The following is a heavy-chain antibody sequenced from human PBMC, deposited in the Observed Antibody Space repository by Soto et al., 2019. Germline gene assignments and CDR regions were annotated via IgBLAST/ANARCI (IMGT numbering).Heavy chain of an antibody. J-gene: IGHJ5*01. Sequence: GGSLRLSCAASGFTVSSNYMSWVRQAPGKGLEWLSVIYTDDSTYYADSVKGRFTISRHNSKNTLYLQMNSLRADDTAVYYCVRLIGNSWLDSRGQGTLVTVSS. V-gene: IGHV3-53*04. D-gene: IGHD2-8*01. CDR2: IYTDDST. CDR1: GFTVSSNY. CDR3: VRLIGNSWLDS.